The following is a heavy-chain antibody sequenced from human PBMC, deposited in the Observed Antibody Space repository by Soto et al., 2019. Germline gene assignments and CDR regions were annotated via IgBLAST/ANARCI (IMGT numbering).Heavy chain of an antibody. Sequence: QVQLVESGGGVVQPGRSLRLSCAASGFTFISYAMHWVRQAPGKGLEWVAVISYDGSNEYYGDSVKGRFTISRDNSKNTLYLQMNSLRAEDTAVYYCARDRGLVIGSWFDPWGQGTLVTVPS. J-gene: IGHJ5*02. V-gene: IGHV3-30-3*01. CDR3: ARDRGLVIGSWFDP. CDR2: ISYDGSNE. D-gene: IGHD3-16*02. CDR1: GFTFISYA.